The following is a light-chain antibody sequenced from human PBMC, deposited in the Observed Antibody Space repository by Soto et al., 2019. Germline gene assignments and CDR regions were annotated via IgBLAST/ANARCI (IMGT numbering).Light chain of an antibody. J-gene: IGKJ2*01. CDR3: QQYGSSPRYT. V-gene: IGKV3-20*01. CDR1: QSVNSNY. CDR2: GAS. Sequence: EIVLTQSPGTLSLSPGERATLSCRASQSVNSNYLAWYQQKPGQAPRILIYGASSRATGIPDRFSGSGSGTDFPLTISRLEPEDLAVYYCQQYGSSPRYTFGQGTKLEIK.